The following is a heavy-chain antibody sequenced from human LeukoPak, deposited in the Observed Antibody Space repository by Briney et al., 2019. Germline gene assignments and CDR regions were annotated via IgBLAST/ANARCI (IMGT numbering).Heavy chain of an antibody. Sequence: VASVNVSCKASVYTFTSYGIRWVRQPPGPGVEWMGWISAYNGNTNYAQKLQGRVTMTTDPSTSTAYMELRSLRSDDTATYYCATLLTTGTTTDRWFDPWGQGTLVTVSS. J-gene: IGHJ5*02. V-gene: IGHV1-18*01. D-gene: IGHD1-7*01. CDR3: ATLLTTGTTTDRWFDP. CDR2: ISAYNGNT. CDR1: VYTFTSYG.